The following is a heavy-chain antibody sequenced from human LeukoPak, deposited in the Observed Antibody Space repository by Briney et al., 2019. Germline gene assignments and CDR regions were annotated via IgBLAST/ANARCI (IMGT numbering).Heavy chain of an antibody. CDR2: INPKSGGT. CDR1: GYTFTGCY. CDR3: ARSEWNAAMVS. Sequence: ASVKVSCKASGYTFTGCYIHWVRQAPGQGLEWMGWINPKSGGTNYAQKFQGRVTMTRDTSISTAYMELSWLRSDDTAAYYCARSEWNAAMVSWGQGTLVTVSS. D-gene: IGHD5-18*01. J-gene: IGHJ4*02. V-gene: IGHV1-2*02.